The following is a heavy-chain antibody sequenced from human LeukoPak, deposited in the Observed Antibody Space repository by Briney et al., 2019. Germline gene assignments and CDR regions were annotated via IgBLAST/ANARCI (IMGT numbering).Heavy chain of an antibody. V-gene: IGHV4-39*07. Sequence: SETLSLTCTVSGGSISSSSYYWGWLRQPPGQGLEWIGSIYYSGSTNYNPSLKSRVAISVDTSKNQFSLKLSSVTAADTAMYYCARLGNGIAVAVFDYWGQGTLVTVSS. CDR1: GGSISSSSYY. CDR3: ARLGNGIAVAVFDY. D-gene: IGHD6-19*01. CDR2: IYYSGST. J-gene: IGHJ4*02.